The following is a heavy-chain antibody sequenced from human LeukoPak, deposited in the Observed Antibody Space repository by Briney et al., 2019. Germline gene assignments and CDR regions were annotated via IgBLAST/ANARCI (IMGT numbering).Heavy chain of an antibody. D-gene: IGHD6-19*01. CDR2: IRYDGSNK. CDR1: GFTFSSYD. V-gene: IGHV3-30*02. Sequence: GGSLRLSCAASGFTFSSYDMHWVRQAPGKGLEWVAFIRYDGSNKYYADSVKGRFTISRDNSKNTLYLQMNSLRAEDTAVYYCAKDRARRTAVAFHRGHYFDYWGQGTLVTVSS. CDR3: AKDRARRTAVAFHRGHYFDY. J-gene: IGHJ4*02.